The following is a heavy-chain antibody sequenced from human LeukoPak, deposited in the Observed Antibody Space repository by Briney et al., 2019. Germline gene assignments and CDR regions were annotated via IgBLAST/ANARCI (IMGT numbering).Heavy chain of an antibody. CDR2: ITSSSDLI. V-gene: IGHV3-21*04. D-gene: IGHD3-3*01. J-gene: IGHJ4*02. CDR1: GFSFSSYT. Sequence: GGSLRLSCAASGFSFSSYTMNWVRQAPGKGLEWVSSITSSSDLIYYADSVKGRFTISRDNSKNTLYLQMNSLRAEDTAVYYCAKEEAIFGVVTDYSGQGTLVTVFS. CDR3: AKEEAIFGVVTDY.